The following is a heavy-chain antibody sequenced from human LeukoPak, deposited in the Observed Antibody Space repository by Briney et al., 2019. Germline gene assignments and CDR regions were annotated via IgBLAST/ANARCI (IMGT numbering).Heavy chain of an antibody. CDR3: ASKVTTGY. CDR2: INHSGST. CDR1: GGSFSGYY. D-gene: IGHD4-17*01. J-gene: IGHJ4*02. V-gene: IGHV4-34*01. Sequence: SETLSLTCAVYGGSFSGYYWSWIRQPPGKGLEWIGEINHSGSTNYNPSLKSRVTISVDTSKNQFSLKLSSVTAADTAVYYCASKVTTGYWGQGTLVTVSS.